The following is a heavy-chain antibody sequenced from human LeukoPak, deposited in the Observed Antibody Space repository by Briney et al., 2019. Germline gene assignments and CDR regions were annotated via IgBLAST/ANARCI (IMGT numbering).Heavy chain of an antibody. CDR2: IIPILGIA. CDR1: GGTFSSYT. V-gene: IGHV1-69*02. D-gene: IGHD3-3*01. J-gene: IGHJ4*02. Sequence: GASVKVSCKASGGTFSSYTISWVRQAPGQGLEWMGRIIPILGIANYAQKFQGRVTITADKSTSTAYMELSSLRSEDTAVYYCARAPYSCYDFWSGYYYFDYWGQGTLVTVSS. CDR3: ARAPYSCYDFWSGYYYFDY.